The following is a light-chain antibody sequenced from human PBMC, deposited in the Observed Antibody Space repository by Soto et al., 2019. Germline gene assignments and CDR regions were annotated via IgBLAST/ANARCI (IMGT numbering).Light chain of an antibody. CDR3: QQYDSYYLT. CDR2: DAS. CDR1: QSISSW. V-gene: IGKV1-5*01. Sequence: DIQMTQSPSTLSASIGDSVTITCRASQSISSWLAWYQQKPGKAPKLLIYDASKLESGVPSRFSGSGSGTEFSLAISSLQPDDFATYFRQQYDSYYLTFGQGTKVEIK. J-gene: IGKJ1*01.